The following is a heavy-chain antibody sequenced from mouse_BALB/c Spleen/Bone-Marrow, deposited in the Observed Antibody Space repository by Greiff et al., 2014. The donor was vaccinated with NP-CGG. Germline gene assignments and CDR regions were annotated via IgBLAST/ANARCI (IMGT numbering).Heavy chain of an antibody. Sequence: QVQLQQSGSVLVRPGASVKLSCKASGYTFTSSWMHWAKQRPGQGLERIGDIHPNSGNTNYNEKFRGKATLTVDTSSNTAYVDLSSLTSEDSAVYYCARSYRFWYFDVWGAGTTVTVSS. CDR3: ARSYRFWYFDV. J-gene: IGHJ1*01. V-gene: IGHV1S130*01. CDR2: IHPNSGNT. CDR1: GYTFTSSW. D-gene: IGHD2-14*01.